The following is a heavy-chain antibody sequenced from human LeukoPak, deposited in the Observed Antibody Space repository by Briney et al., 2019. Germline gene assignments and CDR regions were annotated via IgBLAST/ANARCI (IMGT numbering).Heavy chain of an antibody. V-gene: IGHV4-59*01. J-gene: IGHJ5*02. Sequence: KPSETLSLTCTVSGGSISSFYWSWIRQPPGKGLEWIGYIYYSGSTNNNPSLKSRVTISADTSKNQFSLKLSSVTAADTAVYYCARHGTSGTNLNWFDPWGQGTLVTVSS. CDR2: IYYSGST. D-gene: IGHD1-1*01. CDR1: GGSISSFY. CDR3: ARHGTSGTNLNWFDP.